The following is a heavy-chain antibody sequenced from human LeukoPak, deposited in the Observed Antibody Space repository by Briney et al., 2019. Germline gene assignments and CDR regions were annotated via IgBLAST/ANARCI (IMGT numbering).Heavy chain of an antibody. CDR3: AKGGIAVAGAPYYYGMDV. V-gene: IGHV3-30*18. D-gene: IGHD6-19*01. CDR2: ISYDGSNK. Sequence: GGSLRLSCAAPGFTFSSYGMHWVRQAPGKGLEWVAVISYDGSNKYYADSVKGRFTISRDNSKNTLYLQMNSLRAEDTAVYYCAKGGIAVAGAPYYYGMDVWGQGTTVTVSS. J-gene: IGHJ6*02. CDR1: GFTFSSYG.